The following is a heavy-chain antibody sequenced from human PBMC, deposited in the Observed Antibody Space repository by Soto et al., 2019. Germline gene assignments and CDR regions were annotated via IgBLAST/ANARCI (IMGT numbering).Heavy chain of an antibody. D-gene: IGHD3-16*01. V-gene: IGHV5-10-1*01. CDR2: IDPSDSYT. CDR3: ARPGWGRYYYGIEV. CDR1: GYSFTSYW. J-gene: IGHJ6*02. Sequence: GESLKISCKVSGYSFTSYWISWLRQMPGKVLKWMGRIDPSDSYTNYSPSFQGHVTISADKSISTAYLQWSSLKASDTAMYYCARPGWGRYYYGIEVGAHGDAVTVS.